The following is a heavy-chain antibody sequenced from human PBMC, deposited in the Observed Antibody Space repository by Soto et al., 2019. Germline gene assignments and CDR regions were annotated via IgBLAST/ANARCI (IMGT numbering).Heavy chain of an antibody. V-gene: IGHV3-23*01. CDR3: AKTRVIRGVAPEN. CDR1: GFMFRSYV. J-gene: IGHJ4*02. Sequence: VQLLESGGGLVQPGGSLRLSCAASGFMFRSYVMSWVRQAPGKGLEWVSSISGSGASTYYADSVKGRFTISRDDSKNTMSLQMNSLRADDTAVYYCAKTRVIRGVAPENWGQGTLVTVSS. CDR2: ISGSGAST. D-gene: IGHD3-10*01.